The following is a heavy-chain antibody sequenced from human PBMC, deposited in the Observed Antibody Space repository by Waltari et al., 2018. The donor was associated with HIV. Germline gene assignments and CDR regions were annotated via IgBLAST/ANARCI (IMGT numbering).Heavy chain of an antibody. CDR1: GYTFTGYY. J-gene: IGHJ4*02. CDR3: ARADYYGSGSQDY. D-gene: IGHD3-10*01. Sequence: QVQLVQSGAEVKKPGAAVKVSCKASGYTFTGYYMHWVRQAPGQGLEWMGWINPNSGGTNYAQKFQGRVTMTRDTSISTAHMELSRLRSDDTAVYYCARADYYGSGSQDYWGQGTLVTVSS. CDR2: INPNSGGT. V-gene: IGHV1-2*02.